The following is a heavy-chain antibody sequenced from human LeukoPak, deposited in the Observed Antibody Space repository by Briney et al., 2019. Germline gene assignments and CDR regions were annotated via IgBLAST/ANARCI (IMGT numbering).Heavy chain of an antibody. D-gene: IGHD3-16*01. J-gene: IGHJ3*02. CDR3: ARVGECDAFDI. CDR2: ISSSGSTI. V-gene: IGHV3-11*04. Sequence: GSLRLSSAEPGFTFSDYYMSWVRQAPGRRLECVSYISSSGSTIYYADSLKSGFTISRDNAKKSLYMQKKTPRAEGTRVYYCARVGECDAFDICGQGTMATVSS. CDR1: GFTFSDYY.